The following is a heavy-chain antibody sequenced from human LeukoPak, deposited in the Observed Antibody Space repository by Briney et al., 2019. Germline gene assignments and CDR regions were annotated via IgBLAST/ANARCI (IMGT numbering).Heavy chain of an antibody. D-gene: IGHD6-19*01. Sequence: GASVTVSCKVSGYTLTELAIFWVRQAPGKGLEWMGRSDSEESDTLSAQNFQGRFTMTEDTSTDTAYMELSSLRSEDTAVYYCAGPAGVLDALDIWGQGTMVTVSS. J-gene: IGHJ3*02. CDR3: AGPAGVLDALDI. CDR2: SDSEESDT. CDR1: GYTLTELA. V-gene: IGHV1-24*01.